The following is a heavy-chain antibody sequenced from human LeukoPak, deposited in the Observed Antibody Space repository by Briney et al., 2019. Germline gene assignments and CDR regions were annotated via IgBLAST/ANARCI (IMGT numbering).Heavy chain of an antibody. Sequence: ASVKVSCKASGYTFTGYYMHWVRQAPGQGLEWMGWINPNSGGTNYAQKFQGRVTMTRDTSISTAYMELSRLRSDDTAVYYCARDLTWGEGCSSTSCPTDYWGQGTLVTVSS. CDR1: GYTFTGYY. CDR3: ARDLTWGEGCSSTSCPTDY. CDR2: INPNSGGT. D-gene: IGHD2-2*01. V-gene: IGHV1-2*02. J-gene: IGHJ4*02.